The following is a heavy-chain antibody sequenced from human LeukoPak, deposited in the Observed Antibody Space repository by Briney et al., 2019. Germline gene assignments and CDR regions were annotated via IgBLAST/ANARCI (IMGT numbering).Heavy chain of an antibody. CDR2: IIPIFGTA. CDR1: GGTFSSYA. Sequence: ASVKVSCKASGGTFSSYAISWVRQAPGQGLEWMGGIIPIFGTANYAQKFQGRVTITADESTSTAYMELSSLRSEDTAVYYCAREVAREGYIVATISSGGSYYFDYWGQGTLVTVSS. D-gene: IGHD5-12*01. CDR3: AREVAREGYIVATISSGGSYYFDY. V-gene: IGHV1-69*01. J-gene: IGHJ4*02.